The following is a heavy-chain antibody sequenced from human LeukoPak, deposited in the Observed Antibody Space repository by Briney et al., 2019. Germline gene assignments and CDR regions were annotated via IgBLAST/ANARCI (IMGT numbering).Heavy chain of an antibody. CDR1: EFSVSTNY. CDR3: ARDLQGAVLRYFDWISGFDY. CDR2: IYSGGST. Sequence: GGSLRLSCAASEFSVSTNYMNWVRQAPGKGLEWVSVIYSGGSTYYADSVKGRFTISRDNSKNTLYLQMNSLRAEDTAVYYCARDLQGAVLRYFDWISGFDYWGRGTLVTVSS. J-gene: IGHJ4*02. V-gene: IGHV3-53*01. D-gene: IGHD3-9*01.